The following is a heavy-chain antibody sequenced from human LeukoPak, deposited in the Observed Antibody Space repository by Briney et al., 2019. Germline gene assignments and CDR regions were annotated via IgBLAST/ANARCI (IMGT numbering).Heavy chain of an antibody. CDR2: IKEDGSEK. J-gene: IGHJ4*02. CDR3: ARDIAAAGTELFDY. D-gene: IGHD6-13*01. Sequence: AGGSLRLSCAASGFTFSTYWMDWVRQAPGKGLEWVANIKEDGSEKYYEDSVKGRFTISRDNAKNSLYLQMNSLRAEDTAVYYCARDIAAAGTELFDYWGQGTLVTVSS. V-gene: IGHV3-7*03. CDR1: GFTFSTYW.